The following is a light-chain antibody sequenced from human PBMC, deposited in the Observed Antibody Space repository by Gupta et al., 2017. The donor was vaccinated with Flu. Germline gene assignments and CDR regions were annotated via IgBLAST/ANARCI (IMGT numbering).Light chain of an antibody. J-gene: IGLJ3*02. CDR2: GVS. CDR3: SSYTTSSTWV. V-gene: IGLV2-14*01. Sequence: TSSEIGTYNYVALYQQYPGKAPKLMIYGVSDRPSGVSHRFSGSKSGYTASLTISGLEAEDEACYFCSSYTTSSTWVFGGGTKLTVL. CDR1: SSEIGTYNY.